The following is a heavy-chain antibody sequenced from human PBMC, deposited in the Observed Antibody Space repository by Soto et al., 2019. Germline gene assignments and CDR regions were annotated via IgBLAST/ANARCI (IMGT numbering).Heavy chain of an antibody. D-gene: IGHD3-3*01. Sequence: QITLNESGPTQVNPRQTLTLTCTFSGFSLTTSGVGVGWIRQSPGKAPEWLALIYWDDDKRYSPPLKSRLTITKDTSKNQVVLTMAAMDPADTATYYCAHRVLRTVFGLVTTTAIYFDFWGQGTPVAVSS. CDR3: AHRVLRTVFGLVTTTAIYFDF. V-gene: IGHV2-5*02. J-gene: IGHJ4*02. CDR2: IYWDDDK. CDR1: GFSLTTSGVG.